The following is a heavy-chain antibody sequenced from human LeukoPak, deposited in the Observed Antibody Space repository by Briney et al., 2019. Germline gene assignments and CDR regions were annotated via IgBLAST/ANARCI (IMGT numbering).Heavy chain of an antibody. CDR2: IKQDGSEI. J-gene: IGHJ6*03. CDR3: ARDGATFSGYDWYYYMDV. D-gene: IGHD5-12*01. CDR1: GFTFSRNW. Sequence: PGGSLRLSCAAFGFTFSRNWMTWVRQAPGRGLEWVANIKQDGSEIYYVDSVKGRFTISRDNAKNSLYLQMNSLRAEDTAVYYCARDGATFSGYDWYYYMDVWGKGTTVTVSS. V-gene: IGHV3-7*01.